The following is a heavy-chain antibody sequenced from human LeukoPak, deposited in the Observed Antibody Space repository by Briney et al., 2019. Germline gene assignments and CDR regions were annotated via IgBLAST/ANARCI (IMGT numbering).Heavy chain of an antibody. Sequence: PGGSLRLSCAASGFTFNTYTMSWVRQAPGKGLEWVSSITASSTAIYSADSVKGRFTISRDNAKNFLYLQMNSLRAEDTAVYYCARTYYDILTGYNPYFDYWGQGILVTVSS. D-gene: IGHD3-9*01. CDR1: GFTFNTYT. CDR2: ITASSTAI. J-gene: IGHJ4*02. V-gene: IGHV3-21*01. CDR3: ARTYYDILTGYNPYFDY.